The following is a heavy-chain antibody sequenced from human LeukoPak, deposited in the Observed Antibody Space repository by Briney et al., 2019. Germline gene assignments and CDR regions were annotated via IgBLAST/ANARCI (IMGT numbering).Heavy chain of an antibody. CDR1: GFTFSSYS. Sequence: GGSLRLSCAASGFTFSSYSMNWVRQAPGKGLEWVSYISYSSGTIYYADSVKGRFTISRDNAKNSLYLQMNSLRAEDTAVFYCARDQYDTWSRRGNFDSWGQGTLVIVSS. J-gene: IGHJ4*02. D-gene: IGHD3-3*01. CDR2: ISYSSGTI. CDR3: ARDQYDTWSRRGNFDS. V-gene: IGHV3-48*01.